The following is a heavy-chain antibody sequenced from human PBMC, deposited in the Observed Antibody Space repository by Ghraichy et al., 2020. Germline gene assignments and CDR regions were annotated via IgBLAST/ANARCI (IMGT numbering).Heavy chain of an antibody. Sequence: SETLSLTCAVYGGSFSDHYWSWIRQPPGRGLEWIGEINHSGATDYNPSLKGRVSISVDTSKNQFSLRLNSLTAADTAVYYCARVLGIVPGLQEDNRFDPWGQGTLVTVSS. CDR1: GGSFSDHY. J-gene: IGHJ5*02. D-gene: IGHD3-22*01. CDR2: INHSGAT. CDR3: ARVLGIVPGLQEDNRFDP. V-gene: IGHV4-34*01.